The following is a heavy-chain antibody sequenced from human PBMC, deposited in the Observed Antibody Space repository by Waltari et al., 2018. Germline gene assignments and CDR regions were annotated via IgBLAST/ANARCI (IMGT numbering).Heavy chain of an antibody. CDR2: INIDGGYI. D-gene: IGHD5-18*01. Sequence: EVQLVESGGGLVQPGGSLRLSCAASGFTFGDYWMHWVRQAPGKGLEWVSRINIDGGYISYTDSVKGRFTISRDNAKNTLFLQLNSLRADDTAVYYCARKGGRGLTYGPFFYDYWGRGTLVTVAS. CDR3: ARKGGRGLTYGPFFYDY. J-gene: IGHJ4*02. V-gene: IGHV3-74*01. CDR1: GFTFGDYW.